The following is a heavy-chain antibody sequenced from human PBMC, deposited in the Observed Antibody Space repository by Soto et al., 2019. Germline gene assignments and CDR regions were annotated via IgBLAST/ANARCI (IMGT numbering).Heavy chain of an antibody. Sequence: PGEPQRMSGEGSGYSFTSYWIGWVRPKQGKGLEWMGIIYPGDSDTRYSPSFQGQVTISADKSISTAYLQWSSLKASDTAMFYCARQEYYDSSGTFDYWGQGTLVTVS. CDR1: GYSFTSYW. D-gene: IGHD3-22*01. J-gene: IGHJ4*02. V-gene: IGHV5-51*01. CDR2: IYPGDSDT. CDR3: ARQEYYDSSGTFDY.